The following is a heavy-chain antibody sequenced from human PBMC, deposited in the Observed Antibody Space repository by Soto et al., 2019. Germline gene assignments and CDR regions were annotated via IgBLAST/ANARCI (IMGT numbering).Heavy chain of an antibody. CDR1: GYTFTSSG. CDR3: ARAFFYQGSDSRGYSFDACDF. D-gene: IGHD3-22*01. J-gene: IGHJ3*01. V-gene: IGHV1-18*01. CDR2: ISAHTGSS. Sequence: QVQLVQSGAEVKKPGASVKVSCKDSGYTFTSSGMSWVRQAPGQGLEWMGWISAHTGSSEYAQRFQGRVPMTTDRSTSTAYMELRSLISDDTAVSYCARAFFYQGSDSRGYSFDACDFWGPGTLVTVSS.